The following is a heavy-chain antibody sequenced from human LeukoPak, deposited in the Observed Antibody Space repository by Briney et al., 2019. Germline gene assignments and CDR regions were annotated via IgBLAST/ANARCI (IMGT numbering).Heavy chain of an antibody. D-gene: IGHD3-22*01. Sequence: GGSLRLSCAASGFTFSSYAMHWVRQAPGKGLEYVSAISSNGGSTYYAKSVKGRFDIFRDNSKNTLYLQMGSLRAEDMAVYYCARVTGYMIEDYFDYWGQGTLVTVSS. J-gene: IGHJ4*02. CDR1: GFTFSSYA. CDR3: ARVTGYMIEDYFDY. CDR2: ISSNGGST. V-gene: IGHV3-64*01.